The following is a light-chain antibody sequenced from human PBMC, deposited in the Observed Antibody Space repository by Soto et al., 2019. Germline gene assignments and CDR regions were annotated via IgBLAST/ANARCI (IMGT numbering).Light chain of an antibody. CDR1: SSDVGGYNY. CDR2: DVI. Sequence: QSVLTQPASVSGSPGQSITISCTGTSSDVGGYNYVSWYQQHPGKAPKLMIYDVINRPSGVSNRFSGSKSDNSASLTISGLQAEDEADYYCSSYTSSSTYVVFGGGTKLTVL. V-gene: IGLV2-14*03. CDR3: SSYTSSSTYVV. J-gene: IGLJ2*01.